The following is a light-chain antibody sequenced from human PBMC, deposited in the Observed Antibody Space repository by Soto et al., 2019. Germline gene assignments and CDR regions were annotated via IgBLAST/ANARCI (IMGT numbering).Light chain of an antibody. CDR2: DAS. CDR1: QNIRNW. Sequence: DIQMTQSPSTLAASVGYIVTISFRASQNIRNWLAWYQQKPGKAPNPLIYDASSLKSGVPARFSGSGSGTEFTLTISSLQPDDFATYYCQQYNTYSTFGQGTRLEIK. V-gene: IGKV1-5*01. J-gene: IGKJ5*01. CDR3: QQYNTYST.